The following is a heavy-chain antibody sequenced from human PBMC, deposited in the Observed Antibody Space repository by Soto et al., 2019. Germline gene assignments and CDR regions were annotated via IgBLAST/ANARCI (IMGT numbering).Heavy chain of an antibody. CDR2: IYLGDSNT. J-gene: IGHJ4*02. D-gene: IGHD2-2*02. V-gene: IGHV5-51*01. Sequence: ESLKISCKGSGYSFTSYWIGWVRQMPGKGLEWMGIIYLGDSNTRYSPSFQGQVTISADKSLSTASLQWSSLKASDTAIYYCARQEYCSSTSCYTVDSWGQGPLVTVSS. CDR1: GYSFTSYW. CDR3: ARQEYCSSTSCYTVDS.